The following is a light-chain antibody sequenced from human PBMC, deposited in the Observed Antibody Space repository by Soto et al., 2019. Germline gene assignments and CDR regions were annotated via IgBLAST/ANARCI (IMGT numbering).Light chain of an antibody. CDR2: NTN. CDR1: SYSVSTSYY. CDR3: VLYMGSGIWV. J-gene: IGLJ3*02. Sequence: QAVVTQEPSFSVSPGGTVTLTCGLSSYSVSTSYYPSWYQQTPGQAPRTLIYNTNTRSSGVPDRFSGSILGNKAALTITGAQADYESDYYCVLYMGSGIWVFGGGTKLTVL. V-gene: IGLV8-61*01.